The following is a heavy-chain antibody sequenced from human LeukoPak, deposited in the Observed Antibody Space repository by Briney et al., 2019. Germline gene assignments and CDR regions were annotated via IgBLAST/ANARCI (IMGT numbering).Heavy chain of an antibody. V-gene: IGHV4-39*01. J-gene: IGHJ4*02. Sequence: PSETLSLTCTVSGGSISSSSYYRGWIRQPPGKGLEWIGSIYYSGSTYYNPSLKSRVTISVDTSKNQFSLKLSSVTAADTAVYYCAREVRGVIIKGWGQGTLVTVSS. CDR3: AREVRGVIIKG. D-gene: IGHD3-10*01. CDR2: IYYSGST. CDR1: GGSISSSSYY.